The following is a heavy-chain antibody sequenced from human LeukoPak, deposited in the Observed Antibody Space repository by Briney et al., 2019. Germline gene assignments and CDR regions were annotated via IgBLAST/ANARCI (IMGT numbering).Heavy chain of an antibody. V-gene: IGHV3-21*01. D-gene: IGHD3-10*01. CDR1: GFTFSSYS. J-gene: IGHJ4*02. CDR3: AKDSELHFDY. Sequence: GGSLRLSCAASGFTFSSYSMNWVRQAPGKGLEWVSSISSSSSYIYYADSVKGRFTISRDNAKNSPYLQMNSLRAEDTAVYYCAKDSELHFDYWGQGTLVTVSS. CDR2: ISSSSSYI.